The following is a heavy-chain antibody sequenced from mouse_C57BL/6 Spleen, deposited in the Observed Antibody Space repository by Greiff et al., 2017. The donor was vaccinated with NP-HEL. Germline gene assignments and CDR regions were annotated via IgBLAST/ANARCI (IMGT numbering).Heavy chain of an antibody. V-gene: IGHV1-59*01. CDR3: ARGGVYDYDGFDY. J-gene: IGHJ2*01. D-gene: IGHD2-4*01. CDR2: IDPSDSYT. Sequence: QVQLQQPGAELVRPGTSVKLSCKASGYTFTSYWMHWVKQRPGQGLEWIGVIDPSDSYTNYNQKFKGKATLTVDTSSSTAYMQLSSLTSEDSAVYYCARGGVYDYDGFDYWGQGTTLTVSS. CDR1: GYTFTSYW.